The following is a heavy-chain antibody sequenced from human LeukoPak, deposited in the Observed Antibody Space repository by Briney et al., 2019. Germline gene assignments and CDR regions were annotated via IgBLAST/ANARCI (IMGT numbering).Heavy chain of an antibody. Sequence: PSETLSLTCTVSGGSISSYYWSWIRQPPGKGLEWIGYIYYSGSTNYNPSLKSRVTISVDTSKNQFSLRLTSVTAADTAVYYCARGDGDIDYWGQGTLVTVSS. J-gene: IGHJ4*02. D-gene: IGHD2-21*02. CDR2: IYYSGST. V-gene: IGHV4-59*13. CDR3: ARGDGDIDY. CDR1: GGSISSYY.